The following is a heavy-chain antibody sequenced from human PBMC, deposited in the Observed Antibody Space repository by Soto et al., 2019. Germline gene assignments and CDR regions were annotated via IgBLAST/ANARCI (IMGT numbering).Heavy chain of an antibody. V-gene: IGHV4-59*01. D-gene: IGHD3-10*01. Sequence: QVQLQESGPGLVRPSETLSLTCTVSGGSISGYYWSWIRQPPGKGLEWIGYIYYSGTTSYNPSLNSRVTMPVDTSKNQFSLKVNSVTAADTAVYYCARESYYGSGATVVAYWGQGTLVTVSS. CDR1: GGSISGYY. CDR2: IYYSGTT. J-gene: IGHJ4*02. CDR3: ARESYYGSGATVVAY.